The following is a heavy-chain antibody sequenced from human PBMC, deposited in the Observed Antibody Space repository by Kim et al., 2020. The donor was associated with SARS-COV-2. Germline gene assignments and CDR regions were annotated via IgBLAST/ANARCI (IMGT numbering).Heavy chain of an antibody. J-gene: IGHJ6*02. CDR3: ARGIGDLFYYYGMDV. V-gene: IGHV3-53*01. Sequence: DSVKGRFTISRDNSKNTLYLQMNSLRAEDTAVYYCARGIGDLFYYYGMDVWGQGTTVTVSS. D-gene: IGHD4-17*01.